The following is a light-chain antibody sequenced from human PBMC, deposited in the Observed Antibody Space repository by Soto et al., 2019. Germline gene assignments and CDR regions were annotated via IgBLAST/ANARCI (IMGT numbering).Light chain of an antibody. Sequence: QSALTQPASVSGSPGQSITISCTGTSSDVGGYNYVSWYQQHPGKAPKLMIYDVSNRPSGVSNRFSGSKSGNTDSLTISGLQADDEADYYCSSYTSSSFYVVGTGTKLTVL. CDR2: DVS. CDR3: SSYTSSSFYV. CDR1: SSDVGGYNY. V-gene: IGLV2-14*01. J-gene: IGLJ1*01.